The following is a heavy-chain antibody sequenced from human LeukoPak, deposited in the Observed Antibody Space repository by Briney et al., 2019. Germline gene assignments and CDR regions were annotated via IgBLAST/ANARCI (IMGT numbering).Heavy chain of an antibody. J-gene: IGHJ4*02. CDR1: RFPFSNYA. D-gene: IGHD4-23*01. CDR2: ISGGAAIT. V-gene: IGHV3-23*01. Sequence: AGGSLRLSCAASRFPFSNYAMSWVRQAPGRGLEWVSAISGGAAITYYADSVKGRFTISRDNSKNTLRLQMNSLRDEDTAVYYCAKRVQGNTGPFHCWGQGTLASVSS. CDR3: AKRVQGNTGPFHC.